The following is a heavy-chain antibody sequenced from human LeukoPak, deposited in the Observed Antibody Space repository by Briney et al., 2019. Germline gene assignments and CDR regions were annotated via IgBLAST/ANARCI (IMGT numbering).Heavy chain of an antibody. V-gene: IGHV4-39*07. CDR3: ARAGLWDYSDSSGYHNGAFDI. J-gene: IGHJ3*02. D-gene: IGHD3-22*01. Sequence: SETLSLTCTVSGGSISSNNYYWGWIRQPPGKGLEWIGSIYYSGSTYYNPSLKSQVTISVDTSKNQFSLKLSSVTAADTAVYYCARAGLWDYSDSSGYHNGAFDIWGQGTMVTVSS. CDR2: IYYSGST. CDR1: GGSISSNNYY.